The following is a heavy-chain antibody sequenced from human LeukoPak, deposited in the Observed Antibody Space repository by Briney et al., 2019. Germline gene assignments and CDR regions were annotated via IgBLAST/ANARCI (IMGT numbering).Heavy chain of an antibody. V-gene: IGHV4-39*07. J-gene: IGHJ5*02. CDR2: IYYSGST. CDR1: GGSISSSSYY. CDR3: ARGVRGYSSSWLNL. D-gene: IGHD6-13*01. Sequence: PSETLSLTCTVSGGSISSSSYYWGWIRQPPGKGLEWIGSIYYSGSTYYNPSLKSRVTISVDTSKNQFSLKLSSVTAADTAVYYCARGVRGYSSSWLNLWGQGTLVTVSS.